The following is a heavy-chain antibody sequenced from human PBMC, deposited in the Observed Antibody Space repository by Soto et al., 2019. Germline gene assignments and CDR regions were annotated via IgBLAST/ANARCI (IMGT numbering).Heavy chain of an antibody. V-gene: IGHV3-53*01. CDR1: GFNVSSNY. J-gene: IGHJ3*02. CDR3: TRDRGFDM. Sequence: EVQLVESGGGLIQPGGSLRLSCAASGFNVSSNYMSWVPQAPGKGLEWVSIINTGGNTHYADSVKGRFTISRDNSKNTVYLLMTRLRAEDTAVYYCTRDRGFDMWGQGTTVNVSS. CDR2: INTGGNT.